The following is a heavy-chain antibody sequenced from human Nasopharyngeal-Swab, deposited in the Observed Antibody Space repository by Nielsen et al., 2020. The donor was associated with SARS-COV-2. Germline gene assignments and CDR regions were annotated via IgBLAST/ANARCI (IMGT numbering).Heavy chain of an antibody. J-gene: IGHJ6*02. Sequence: ASVKVSCKASGYTFTSYYMHWVRQAPGQGLEWMGIINPSGGSTSYAQKFQGRVTMTRDTSTSTVYMELSSLRSEDTAVYYCASRVYCSSTSCYFASYYYGMDVWGQGTTVTVSS. CDR2: INPSGGST. V-gene: IGHV1-46*01. D-gene: IGHD2-2*01. CDR3: ASRVYCSSTSCYFASYYYGMDV. CDR1: GYTFTSYY.